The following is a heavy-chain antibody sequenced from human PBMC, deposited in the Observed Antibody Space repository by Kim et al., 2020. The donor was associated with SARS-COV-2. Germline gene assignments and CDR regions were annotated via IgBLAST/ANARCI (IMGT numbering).Heavy chain of an antibody. D-gene: IGHD2-8*01. CDR1: GFTFSGSA. CDR3: TRLPPYCTNGVCYYPKD. J-gene: IGHJ4*02. V-gene: IGHV3-73*01. Sequence: GGSLRLSCAASGFTFSGSAIHWVRQASGKGLEWVGRIRSKANSYATAYAASVKGRFTISRDDSENTAYLQMNSLKTEDTAVYYCTRLPPYCTNGVCYYPKDWGQGTLVTVSS. CDR2: IRSKANSYAT.